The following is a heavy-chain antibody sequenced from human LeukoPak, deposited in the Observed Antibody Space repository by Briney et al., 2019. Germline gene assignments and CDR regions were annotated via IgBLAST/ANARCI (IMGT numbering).Heavy chain of an antibody. D-gene: IGHD6-13*01. V-gene: IGHV1-2*06. J-gene: IGHJ4*02. CDR1: GYTFTGYY. CDR3: ARDRSSSSWYSDFDY. Sequence: ASVKVSCKASGYTFTGYYMHWVRQAPGQGLEWMGRINPNSGGTNYAQKFQGRVTMTRDTSISTAYMELSRLRSDDTAVYFCARDRSSSSWYSDFDYWGQGTLVTVSS. CDR2: INPNSGGT.